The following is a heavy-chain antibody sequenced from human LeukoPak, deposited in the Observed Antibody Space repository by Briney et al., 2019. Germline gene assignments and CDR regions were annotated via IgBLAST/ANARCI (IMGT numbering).Heavy chain of an antibody. V-gene: IGHV3-23*01. CDR2: SSSSDDGK. CDR1: GLSLNSYA. J-gene: IGHJ4*01. Sequence: GGSLRLSCTASGLSLNSYAMSWVRQVPGKGLEWVSASSSSDDGKWYAESVRGRFTISRDTSKNTVYLQMNSLRVEDAGVYYCAKAPVTSCRGAFCYPFDYWGHGTLVTVSS. CDR3: AKAPVTSCRGAFCYPFDY. D-gene: IGHD2-21*01.